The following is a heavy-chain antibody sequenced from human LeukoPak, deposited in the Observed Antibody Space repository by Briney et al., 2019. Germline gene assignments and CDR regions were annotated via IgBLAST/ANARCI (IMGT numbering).Heavy chain of an antibody. J-gene: IGHJ4*02. Sequence: ASVKVSCKASGYTFTSYDINWVRQATGQGLEWMGWMNPNSGNTGYAQKFQGRVTITRNTSISTAYMELSSLRSEDTAVYYCARALPYSSGWYQGLFGYWGQGTLVTVSS. CDR3: ARALPYSSGWYQGLFGY. CDR2: MNPNSGNT. V-gene: IGHV1-8*03. CDR1: GYTFTSYD. D-gene: IGHD6-19*01.